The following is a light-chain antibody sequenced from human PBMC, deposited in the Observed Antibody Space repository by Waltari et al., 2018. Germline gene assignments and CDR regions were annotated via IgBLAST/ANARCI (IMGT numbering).Light chain of an antibody. CDR2: GAS. CDR3: QQYDSIVLT. V-gene: IGKV3-20*01. Sequence: EIVFTQSPGTLVLSPGERATLSCTASQRVSNNFLNWYQQKPGQAPRLLIYGASSRATGIPDRFSGSGSGTDFTLTISRLEPEDFAVYYCQQYDSIVLTFGGGTKVEI. J-gene: IGKJ4*01. CDR1: QRVSNNF.